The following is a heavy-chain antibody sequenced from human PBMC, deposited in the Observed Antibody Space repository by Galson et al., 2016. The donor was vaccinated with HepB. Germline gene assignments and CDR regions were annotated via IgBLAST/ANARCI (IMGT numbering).Heavy chain of an antibody. D-gene: IGHD3-10*01. CDR3: ERGGGANAAA. J-gene: IGHJ5*02. Sequence: SLRLSCAASGFTVSNNYMRWVRQAPGKALEWVSLIYSSGNTHYADSVKGRFTISRDSSKNTVYLQMNSLRVDDTAVYYCERGGGANAAAWGQGTLVTVSS. V-gene: IGHV3-53*01. CDR2: IYSSGNT. CDR1: GFTVSNNY.